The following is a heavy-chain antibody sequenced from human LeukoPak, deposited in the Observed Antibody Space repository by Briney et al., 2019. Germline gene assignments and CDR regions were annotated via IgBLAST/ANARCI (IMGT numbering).Heavy chain of an antibody. Sequence: GGSLRLSCAASGFTFSSYAMHWVRQAPGKGLEWVAVISYDGINKYYADSVKGRFTISRDNSKNTLYLQMNSLGAEDTAVYYCARGRVSGYRSKIFDYWGQGTLVTVSS. CDR3: ARGRVSGYRSKIFDY. CDR1: GFTFSSYA. J-gene: IGHJ4*02. V-gene: IGHV3-30*04. D-gene: IGHD3-22*01. CDR2: ISYDGINK.